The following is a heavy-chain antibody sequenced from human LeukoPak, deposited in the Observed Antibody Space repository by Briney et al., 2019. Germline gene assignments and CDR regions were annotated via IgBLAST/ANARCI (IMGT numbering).Heavy chain of an antibody. CDR2: ISGSDGST. Sequence: GGSLRLSCAASGFTFSSCAMSRVRQAPGKGLEWVSAISGSDGSTYYADSVKGRFTISRDNAKNTLYLQMNRLRSDDTAVYYCAKTTGRADFSSDGGYYGLDVWGQGTTATVSS. CDR3: AKTTGRADFSSDGGYYGLDV. V-gene: IGHV3-23*01. D-gene: IGHD4-11*01. CDR1: GFTFSSCA. J-gene: IGHJ6*02.